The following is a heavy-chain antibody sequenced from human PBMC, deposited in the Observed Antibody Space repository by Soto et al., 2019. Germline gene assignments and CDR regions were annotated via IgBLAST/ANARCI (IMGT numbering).Heavy chain of an antibody. CDR3: GRDGTKTLWDWFDP. CDR1: GASINGFY. J-gene: IGHJ5*02. V-gene: IGHV4-4*07. D-gene: IGHD1-1*01. Sequence: PSETLSLTCTVSGASINGFYWSWIRKSAGKGLEWIGRIYATGTTDYNPSLKSRVMMPVDTSKKQFSLKLRSVTAADTAVYYCGRDGTKTLWDWFDPWGQGISVTVSS. CDR2: IYATGTT.